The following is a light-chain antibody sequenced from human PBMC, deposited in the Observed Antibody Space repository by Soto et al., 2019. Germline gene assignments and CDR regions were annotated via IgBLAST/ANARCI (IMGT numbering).Light chain of an antibody. CDR1: QDIRSD. Sequence: AIQMTQSPSSLSASVGDRVTVTCRASQDIRSDLGWYQQKPGKAPQLLIYGASRLQSGVPSRFSGSGSGTDFTLTISSLQPEEFATYYCLQDDTYPLTFGGGTKVYVK. CDR2: GAS. J-gene: IGKJ4*01. V-gene: IGKV1-6*02. CDR3: LQDDTYPLT.